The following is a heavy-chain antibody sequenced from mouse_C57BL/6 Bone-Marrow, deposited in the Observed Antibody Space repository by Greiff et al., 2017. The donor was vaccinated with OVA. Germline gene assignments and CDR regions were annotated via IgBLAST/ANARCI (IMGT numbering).Heavy chain of an antibody. V-gene: IGHV5-6*01. CDR1: GFTFSSYG. J-gene: IGHJ4*01. D-gene: IGHD1-1*01. CDR2: ISSGGSYT. Sequence: DVHLVESGGDLVKPGGSLKLSCAASGFTFSSYGMSWVRQTPDKRLEWVATISSGGSYTYYPDSVKGRFTISRDNAKNTLYLQMSSLKSEDTAMYYCARPSYGDYWGQGTSVTVSS. CDR3: ARPSYGDY.